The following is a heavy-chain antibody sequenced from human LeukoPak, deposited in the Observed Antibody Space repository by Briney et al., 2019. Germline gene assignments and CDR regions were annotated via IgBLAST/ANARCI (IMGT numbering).Heavy chain of an antibody. CDR1: GGSFSGYY. CDR2: INHSGST. V-gene: IGHV4-34*01. Sequence: PSETLSLTCAVYGGSFSGYYWSWIRQPPGKGLEWIGEINHSGSTNYNPSLKSRVTISVDTSKNQFSLKLSSMTAADTAVYYCARGPTGYCSGGSCYSIPEIFDYWGQGTLVTVSS. D-gene: IGHD2-15*01. CDR3: ARGPTGYCSGGSCYSIPEIFDY. J-gene: IGHJ4*02.